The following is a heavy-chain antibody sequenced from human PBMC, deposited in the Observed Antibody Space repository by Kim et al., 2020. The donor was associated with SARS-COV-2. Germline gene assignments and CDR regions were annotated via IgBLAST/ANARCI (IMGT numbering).Heavy chain of an antibody. CDR2: IYYSGST. Sequence: SETLSLTCTVSGGSISSSSYYWGWIRQPPGKGLEWIGTIYYSGSTYYNPSLKSRVTISVDTSKNQFSLKLSSVTAADTAVYYCARRRAYGSGSYKYYFDYWGQGTLVTVSS. J-gene: IGHJ4*02. CDR3: ARRRAYGSGSYKYYFDY. CDR1: GGSISSSSYY. V-gene: IGHV4-39*01. D-gene: IGHD3-10*01.